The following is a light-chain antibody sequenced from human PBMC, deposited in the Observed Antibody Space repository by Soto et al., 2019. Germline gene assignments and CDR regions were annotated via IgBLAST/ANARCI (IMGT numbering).Light chain of an antibody. CDR2: AAS. J-gene: IGKJ1*01. CDR3: QQSYSILWT. Sequence: DIQMTQSPSSLSASVGDRVTITCRASQSISSYLNWYQQKPGKAPKLLIYAASSLQSGVPSRFSGSGSGTEFTLTITSLRPDDFATYYCQQSYSILWTFGQGTKV. V-gene: IGKV1-39*01. CDR1: QSISSY.